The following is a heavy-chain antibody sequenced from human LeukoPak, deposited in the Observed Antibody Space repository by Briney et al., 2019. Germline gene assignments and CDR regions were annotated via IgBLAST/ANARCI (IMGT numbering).Heavy chain of an antibody. D-gene: IGHD3-10*01. CDR3: ARVGSYGMDV. V-gene: IGHV3-48*01. Sequence: QAGGSLRLSCAASGFTFSSYNMNWVRQAPGKGLEWVSYISTSSNTIYNADSVKGRFTISRDSAKNSLYLQMNDLRAEDTAVYYCARVGSYGMDVWGQGTTVTVSS. CDR2: ISTSSNTI. CDR1: GFTFSSYN. J-gene: IGHJ6*02.